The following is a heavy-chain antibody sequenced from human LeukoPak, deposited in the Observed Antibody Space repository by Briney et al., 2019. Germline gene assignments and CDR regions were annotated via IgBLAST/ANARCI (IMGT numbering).Heavy chain of an antibody. D-gene: IGHD6-6*01. CDR1: GFTFSSYS. V-gene: IGHV3-48*01. Sequence: GGSLRLSCAASGFTFSSYSMNWVRQAPGKGLEWVSYISSSSSTIYYADSVKGRFTISRDNAKNSLYLQMNSLRAEDTAVYYCARDPDKYSSSSRAFDYWGQGTLVTVSS. CDR2: ISSSSSTI. J-gene: IGHJ4*02. CDR3: ARDPDKYSSSSRAFDY.